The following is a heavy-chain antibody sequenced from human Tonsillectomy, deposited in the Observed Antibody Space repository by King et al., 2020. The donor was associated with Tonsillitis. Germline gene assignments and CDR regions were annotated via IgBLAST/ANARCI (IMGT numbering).Heavy chain of an antibody. Sequence: VQLVESGAEVKKPGSSVKVSCKASGGTFSSYAISWVRQAPGQGLEWMGGIIQIFGTANYAQKFQDRVTITADESTSTAYMELSSVRSEDTAVYYCARDLGGLPTGDGMDVWGQGTTVTVPS. CDR3: ARDLGGLPTGDGMDV. D-gene: IGHD1-26*01. V-gene: IGHV1-69*01. J-gene: IGHJ6*02. CDR2: IIQIFGTA. CDR1: GGTFSSYA.